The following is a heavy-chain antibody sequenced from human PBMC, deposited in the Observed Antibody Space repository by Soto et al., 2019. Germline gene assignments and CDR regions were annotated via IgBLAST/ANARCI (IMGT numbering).Heavy chain of an antibody. D-gene: IGHD4-17*01. J-gene: IGHJ4*02. CDR1: GFTFSSHS. Sequence: EVQLVESGGGLVQPGGSLRLSCAASGFTFSSHSMNWVRQAPGKGLEWVSYISNSGSNIYYADSVKGRFTISRDNAKNSLYLQINSLRDEDTAVYYCARDPYSSTTVTIFDYWGQGTLVTVSS. CDR2: ISNSGSNI. V-gene: IGHV3-48*02. CDR3: ARDPYSSTTVTIFDY.